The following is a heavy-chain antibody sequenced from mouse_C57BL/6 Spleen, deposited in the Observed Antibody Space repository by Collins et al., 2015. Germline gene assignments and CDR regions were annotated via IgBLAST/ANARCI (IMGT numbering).Heavy chain of an antibody. CDR1: GYTFTSYW. CDR2: IHPSDGDT. CDR3: AEYYTSGFAY. V-gene: IGHV1-74*01. D-gene: IGHD1-1*01. J-gene: IGHJ3*01. Sequence: QVQPQQPGAELVKPGTSVKVSCKASGYTFTSYWMHWVKQRPGQGLEWIGRIHPSDGDTNFDQKFKGKATLTVDKSSSTAYMQLSSLTSEDSAVYYCAEYYTSGFAYWGQGTLVTVSA.